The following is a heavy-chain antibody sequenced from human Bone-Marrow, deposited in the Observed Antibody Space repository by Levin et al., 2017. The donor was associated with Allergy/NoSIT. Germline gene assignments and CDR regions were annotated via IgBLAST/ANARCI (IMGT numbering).Heavy chain of an antibody. J-gene: IGHJ4*02. V-gene: IGHV4-59*01. D-gene: IGHD3-10*01. Sequence: SQTLSLTCTVSGGSISGYYWSWVRQPPGKGLEWAGHIFYSGSTNYNPSLKSRVTISINTSKNQFSLNLTSVTAADTAFYYCARSVAGEFDYWGQGTLVTVSS. CDR3: ARSVAGEFDY. CDR2: IFYSGST. CDR1: GGSISGYY.